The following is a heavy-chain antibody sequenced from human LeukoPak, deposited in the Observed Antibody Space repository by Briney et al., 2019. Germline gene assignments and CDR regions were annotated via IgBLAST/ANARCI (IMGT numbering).Heavy chain of an antibody. D-gene: IGHD6-19*01. J-gene: IGHJ4*02. V-gene: IGHV3-7*01. CDR1: GFTFSTYW. CDR2: TKTDGSEK. CDR3: ARGAYSSGWAYFDH. Sequence: PGGSLRLSCGASGFTFSTYWMSWVRQAPGKGLEWVANTKTDGSEKYYVDSVKGRFTISRDNAKNSLYLHMDSLRAEDTAVYYCARGAYSSGWAYFDHWGQGTLVTVSS.